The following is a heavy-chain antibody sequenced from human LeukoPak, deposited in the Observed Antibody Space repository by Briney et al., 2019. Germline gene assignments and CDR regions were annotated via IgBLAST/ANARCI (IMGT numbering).Heavy chain of an antibody. V-gene: IGHV1-24*01. CDR1: GYTLTELS. D-gene: IGHD1-26*01. CDR3: ARDWRLSGSYTGGWFDP. J-gene: IGHJ5*02. CDR2: FDPEDGET. Sequence: ASVKVSCKVSGYTLTELSMHWVRQAPGKGLEWMGGFDPEDGETIYAQKFQGRVTMTTDTSTSTAYMELRSQRSDDTAVYYCARDWRLSGSYTGGWFDPWGQGTLVTVS.